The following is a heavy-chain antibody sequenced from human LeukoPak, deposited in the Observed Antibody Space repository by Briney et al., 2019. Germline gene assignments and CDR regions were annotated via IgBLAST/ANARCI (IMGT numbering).Heavy chain of an antibody. CDR1: GFISSNYW. CDR2: IKQDGSEK. Sequence: GGSLRLSCAASGFISSNYWMSWVRQAPGKGLEWVANIKQDGSEKYYVDSVKGRFTISRDNAKNSLYLQMNSLRVEYTAIYYCATVGAVTDGAFDVWGQGTMVTVSS. D-gene: IGHD4-17*01. V-gene: IGHV3-7*01. J-gene: IGHJ3*01. CDR3: ATVGAVTDGAFDV.